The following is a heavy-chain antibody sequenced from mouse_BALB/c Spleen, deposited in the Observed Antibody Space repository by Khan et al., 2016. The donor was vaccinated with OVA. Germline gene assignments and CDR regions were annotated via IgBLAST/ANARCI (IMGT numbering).Heavy chain of an antibody. CDR3: ARVYGGDLDY. Sequence: EVQLQESGPGLVKPSQSLSLTCTVTGYSITSDYAWNWIRQFPGNKLEWMGFISYSGNTNYNPSLKSRISITRDTSKNQFFLQLNSVTNEDTATYYCARVYGGDLDYGGQGTTLTVSS. CDR2: ISYSGNT. J-gene: IGHJ2*01. V-gene: IGHV3-2*02. D-gene: IGHD1-1*01. CDR1: GYSITSDYA.